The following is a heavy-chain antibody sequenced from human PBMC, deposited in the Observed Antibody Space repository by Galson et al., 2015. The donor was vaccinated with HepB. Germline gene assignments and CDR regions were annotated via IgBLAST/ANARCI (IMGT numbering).Heavy chain of an antibody. CDR3: AHSLDYGVDY. CDR1: GFSLSASGVS. J-gene: IGHJ4*02. D-gene: IGHD4-17*01. Sequence: PALVKPTQPLTLTCTFSGFSLSASGVSVGWIRQPPGKALEWLALIYWDDDKRYSPSLKSRLTITKDTSKDEVVLTMTNMDPVDTATYYCAHSLDYGVDYWGQGTLVTVSS. V-gene: IGHV2-5*02. CDR2: IYWDDDK.